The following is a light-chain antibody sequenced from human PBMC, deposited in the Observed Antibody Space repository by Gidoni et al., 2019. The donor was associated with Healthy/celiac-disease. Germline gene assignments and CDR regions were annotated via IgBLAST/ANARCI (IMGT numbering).Light chain of an antibody. CDR1: QSISSY. J-gene: IGKJ4*01. CDR2: AAS. V-gene: IGKV1-39*01. CDR3: QQSYSTPLT. Sequence: DIKMTQSPSSLSASVGDRVTITCRAGQSISSYLNWYQQKPGKAPKLLIYAASSLQSGVPSRFSGSGSGTDFTLTISSLQPEDFATYYCQQSYSTPLTFGGGTKLEIK.